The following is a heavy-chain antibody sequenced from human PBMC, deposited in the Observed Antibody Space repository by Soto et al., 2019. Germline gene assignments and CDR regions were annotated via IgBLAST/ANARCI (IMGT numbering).Heavy chain of an antibody. CDR1: GGSIRSYY. Sequence: PETLSLTCTVSGGSIRSYYWSWIRQPPGKGLEWIGYIYYSGSTNYNPSLKSRVTISVDTSKNQFSLKLSSVTAADTAVYYCARHGAYDILTGYQVDYFDYWGQGTLVTVSS. CDR3: ARHGAYDILTGYQVDYFDY. CDR2: IYYSGST. J-gene: IGHJ4*02. D-gene: IGHD3-9*01. V-gene: IGHV4-59*08.